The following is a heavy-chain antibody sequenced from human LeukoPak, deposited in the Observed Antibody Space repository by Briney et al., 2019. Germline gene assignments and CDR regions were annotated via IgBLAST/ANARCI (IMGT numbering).Heavy chain of an antibody. V-gene: IGHV4-59*01. D-gene: IGHD3-10*01. J-gene: IGHJ4*02. CDR3: ARSYGSGNYFDY. CDR2: IYYSGSA. CDR1: GGSISTYY. Sequence: PSETLSLTCTVSGGSISTYYWSWIRQPPGKGLGWIGYIYYSGSANYNPSLKSRVTISVDTSKNQFSLKLRSVTAADTAVYYCARSYGSGNYFDYWGQGTLVTVSS.